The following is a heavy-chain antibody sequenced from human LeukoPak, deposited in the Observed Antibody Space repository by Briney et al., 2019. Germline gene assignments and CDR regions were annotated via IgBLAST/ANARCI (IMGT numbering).Heavy chain of an antibody. V-gene: IGHV4-39*01. Sequence: SETLSLTCTVSGGSISSSSYYWGWIRQPPGKGLEWIGSIYYSGSTYYNPSLKSRVTISVDTSKNQFSLKLSSVTAADTAVYYCARQRGYCSSTSCYTEGRRRWFDPWGQGTLVTVSS. J-gene: IGHJ5*02. D-gene: IGHD2-2*02. CDR1: GGSISSSSYY. CDR2: IYYSGST. CDR3: ARQRGYCSSTSCYTEGRRRWFDP.